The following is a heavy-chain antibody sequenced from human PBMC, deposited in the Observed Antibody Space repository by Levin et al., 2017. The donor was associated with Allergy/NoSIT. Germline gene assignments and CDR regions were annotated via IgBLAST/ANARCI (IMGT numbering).Heavy chain of an antibody. CDR2: ISSSSSYI. D-gene: IGHD3-16*02. CDR3: ARDPRTYYDYIWGSYRSVLFDY. Sequence: GGSLRLSCAASGFTFSSYSMNWVRQAPGKGLEWVSSISSSSSYIYYADSVKGRFTISRDNAKNSLYLQMNSLRAEDTAVYYCARDPRTYYDYIWGSYRSVLFDYWGQGTLVTVSS. CDR1: GFTFSSYS. V-gene: IGHV3-21*01. J-gene: IGHJ4*02.